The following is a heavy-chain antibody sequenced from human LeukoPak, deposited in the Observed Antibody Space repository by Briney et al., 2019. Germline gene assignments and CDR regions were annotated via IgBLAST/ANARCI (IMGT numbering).Heavy chain of an antibody. J-gene: IGHJ4*02. V-gene: IGHV3-23*01. CDR1: GFTFSSYA. Sequence: GGSLRLSCAASGFTFSSYAMHWVRQAPGKGLEWVSAISGGDGSTYYADSVKGRFTISRDNSKNTLYLQMNSLRAEDTAVYYCAVTTSFLYYFDYWGQGTLVTVSS. CDR3: AVTTSFLYYFDY. D-gene: IGHD4-17*01. CDR2: ISGGDGST.